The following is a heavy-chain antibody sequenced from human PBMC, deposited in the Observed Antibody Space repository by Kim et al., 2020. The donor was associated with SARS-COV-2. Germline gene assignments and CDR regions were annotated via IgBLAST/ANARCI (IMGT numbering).Heavy chain of an antibody. CDR1: GFTFSSYR. D-gene: IGHD6-19*01. CDR2: ISSSSSTV. J-gene: IGHJ4*02. Sequence: GGSLRLSCAASGFTFSSYRMNWVRQAPGKGREWVSYISSSSSTVYYADSVKGRFTISRDNAKNSLYLQMNSLRAEDTAVYYCARDLASYTSGWYPDYWGQGTLVTVSS. V-gene: IGHV3-48*01. CDR3: ARDLASYTSGWYPDY.